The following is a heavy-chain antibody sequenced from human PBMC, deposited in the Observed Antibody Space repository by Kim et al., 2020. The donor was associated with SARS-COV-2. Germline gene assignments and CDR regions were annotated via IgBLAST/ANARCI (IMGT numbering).Heavy chain of an antibody. V-gene: IGHV4-34*01. Sequence: SETLSLTCAVYGGSFSGYYWSWIRQPPGKGLEWIGEINHSGSTNYNPSLKSRVTISVDTSKNQFSLKLSSVTAADTAVYYCARGHYGAGGFDYWGQGTLVTVSS. CDR1: GGSFSGYY. J-gene: IGHJ4*02. CDR3: ARGHYGAGGFDY. D-gene: IGHD3-16*01. CDR2: INHSGST.